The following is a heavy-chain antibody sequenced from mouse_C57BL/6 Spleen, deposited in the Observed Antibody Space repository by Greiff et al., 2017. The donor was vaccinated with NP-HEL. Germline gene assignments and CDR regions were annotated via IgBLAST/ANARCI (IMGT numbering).Heavy chain of an antibody. V-gene: IGHV1-15*01. D-gene: IGHD2-2*01. CDR1: GYTFTDYE. CDR2: IDPETGGT. CDR3: TRIYGYSFYAMDY. J-gene: IGHJ4*01. Sequence: QVQLQQSGAELVRPGASVTLSCKASGYTFTDYEMHWVKQTPVHGLEWIGAIDPETGGTAYNQKFKGKAILTADKSSSTAYMELRSLTSEDSAVYYCTRIYGYSFYAMDYWGQGTSVTVSS.